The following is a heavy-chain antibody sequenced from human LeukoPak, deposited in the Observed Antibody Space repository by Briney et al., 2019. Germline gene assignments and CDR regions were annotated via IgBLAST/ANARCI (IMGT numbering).Heavy chain of an antibody. CDR1: GYTFTSYG. V-gene: IGHV1-18*01. D-gene: IGHD3-3*01. J-gene: IGHJ4*02. Sequence: ASVKVSCKASGYTFTSYGISWVRQAPGQGLEWMGWISAYNGNTNYAQKLQSRVTMTTDTSTSTAYMELRSLRSDDTAVYYCARVQKAYYDFWSGYYPPPSDQYYFDYWGQGTLVTVSS. CDR3: ARVQKAYYDFWSGYYPPPSDQYYFDY. CDR2: ISAYNGNT.